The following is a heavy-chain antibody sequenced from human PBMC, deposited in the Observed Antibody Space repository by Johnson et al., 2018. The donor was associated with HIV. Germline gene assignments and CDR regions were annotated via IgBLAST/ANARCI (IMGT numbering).Heavy chain of an antibody. Sequence: EVQLVESGGDLVKPGGSLRLSCAASGFTFSNAWMSWVRQAPGKGLEWVGRIKSKTDGGTTDYAAPVKGRFTISRDDSKNTLYLQMNSLRAEDTAVYYCTRVGRGLGTEDAFDIWGQGTMVTVSS. CDR3: TRVGRGLGTEDAFDI. CDR1: GFTFSNAW. V-gene: IGHV3-15*01. CDR2: IKSKTDGGTT. J-gene: IGHJ3*02. D-gene: IGHD1-14*01.